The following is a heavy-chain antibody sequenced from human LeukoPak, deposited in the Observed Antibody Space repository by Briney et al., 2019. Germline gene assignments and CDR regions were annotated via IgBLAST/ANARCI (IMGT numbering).Heavy chain of an antibody. CDR2: IRCDGSNK. V-gene: IGHV3-30*02. CDR3: ATGSGGDHDY. Sequence: GGSLRLSCAASGFTFSSYGMHWVRQAPGKGLEWVAFIRCDGSNKYYADSAKGRFTISRDNSKNTLYLQMNSLRAEDTAVYYCATGSGGDHDYWGQGTLVTVSS. J-gene: IGHJ4*02. CDR1: GFTFSSYG. D-gene: IGHD2-15*01.